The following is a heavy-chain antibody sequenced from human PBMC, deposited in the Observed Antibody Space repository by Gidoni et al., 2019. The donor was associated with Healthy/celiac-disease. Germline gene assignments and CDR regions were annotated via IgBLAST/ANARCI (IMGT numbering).Heavy chain of an antibody. Sequence: QVQLQESGPGLVKPSQTLSLTCTVSGGSISSGSYYWSWIRQPAGKGLEWIGRSYTSGSTNYNPSLKSRVTMSVDTSKNQFSLKLSPVTAADTAVYYCARGRIAVAGYAFDIWGQGTMVTVSS. D-gene: IGHD6-19*01. CDR1: GGSISSGSYY. CDR2: SYTSGST. CDR3: ARGRIAVAGYAFDI. J-gene: IGHJ3*02. V-gene: IGHV4-61*02.